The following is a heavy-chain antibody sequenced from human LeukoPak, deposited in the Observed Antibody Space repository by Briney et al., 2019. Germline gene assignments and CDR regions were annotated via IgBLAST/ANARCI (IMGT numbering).Heavy chain of an antibody. CDR2: IWYDGNNK. CDR1: GFTFSGYG. V-gene: IGHV3-33*06. J-gene: IGHJ4*02. D-gene: IGHD5-18*01. Sequence: GGSLRLSCAASGFTFSGYGMHWVRQAPDQGLEWVAVIWYDGNNKYYADSVKGRFTISRDNSKNTLYLHMNSLRVEDTAVYYCAKDWGYTTMVSYYFDYWGQGALVTVSS. CDR3: AKDWGYTTMVSYYFDY.